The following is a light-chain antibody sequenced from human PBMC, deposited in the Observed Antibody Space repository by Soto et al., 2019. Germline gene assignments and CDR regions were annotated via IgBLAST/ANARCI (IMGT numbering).Light chain of an antibody. CDR1: TGAVTTTYY. J-gene: IGLJ2*01. V-gene: IGLV7-43*01. CDR2: STS. CDR3: LLYCGGTRV. Sequence: QAVVTQEPSLTVSPGGTVTLTCASNTGAVTTTYYPNWFQQKPGQPPRPLIYSTSNKHSRTPARFSGSLLGGKAALTLSGVQPEDESEYFCLLYCGGTRVFGGGTKLTVL.